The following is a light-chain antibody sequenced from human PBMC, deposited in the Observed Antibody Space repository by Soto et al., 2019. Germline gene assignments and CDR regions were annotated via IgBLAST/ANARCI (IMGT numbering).Light chain of an antibody. CDR3: QQYNSYSPLT. J-gene: IGKJ3*01. CDR1: QSITNW. Sequence: DIQMTQSPSTLSASVGDRVTITCRASQSITNWLAWYQQKPGKAPKLLVYDASSFESGVPSMFSGSGSGTEFPLTISCLQPDDFATYYCQQYNSYSPLTFGPGTRVDIK. V-gene: IGKV1-5*01. CDR2: DAS.